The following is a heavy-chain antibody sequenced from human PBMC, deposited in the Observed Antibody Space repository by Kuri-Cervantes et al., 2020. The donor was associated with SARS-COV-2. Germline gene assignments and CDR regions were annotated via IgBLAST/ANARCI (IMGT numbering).Heavy chain of an antibody. J-gene: IGHJ3*02. CDR2: INPNSGGT. V-gene: IGHV1-2*04. CDR3: ARSTPLRRVLVISQGGAFDI. D-gene: IGHD3-22*01. Sequence: ASVKVSCKASGYTFTDYYMHWVRQAPGQGLEWMGWINPNSGGTNYAQKFQGWVTMTRDTSISTVYMELSRLRSDDTAVYYCARSTPLRRVLVISQGGAFDIWGQGTMVTVSS. CDR1: GYTFTDYY.